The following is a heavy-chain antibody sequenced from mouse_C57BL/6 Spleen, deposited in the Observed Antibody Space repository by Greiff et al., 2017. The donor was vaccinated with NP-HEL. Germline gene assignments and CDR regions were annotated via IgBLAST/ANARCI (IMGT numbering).Heavy chain of an antibody. CDR1: GFTFSSYT. V-gene: IGHV5-9*01. D-gene: IGHD1-1*01. CDR2: ISGGGGNT. CDR3: ARQITTVVARDWFAY. Sequence: EVKLVESGGGLVKPGGSLKLSCAASGFTFSSYTMSWVRQTPEKRLEWVATISGGGGNTYYPDSVKGRFPISRDTAKNTLYLQMSSLRSEDTALYYCARQITTVVARDWFAYWGQGTLVTVSA. J-gene: IGHJ3*01.